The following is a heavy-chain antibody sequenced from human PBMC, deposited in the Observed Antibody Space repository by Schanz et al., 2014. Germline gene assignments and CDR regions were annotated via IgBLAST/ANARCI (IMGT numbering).Heavy chain of an antibody. J-gene: IGHJ6*02. CDR1: GGTFSSFG. Sequence: QVQVVQSGAEVKKPGASVKVSCKASGGTFSSFGINWVRQAPGQGLEWMGRIIPSLGLAKYEQKFQDKVTITADTSTTTAYMELSSLRSEDTAVYYCARDGGEVVRGVIEGVNHYYYGMDVWGQGTTVTVSS. D-gene: IGHD3-10*01. CDR2: IIPSLGLA. V-gene: IGHV1-69*04. CDR3: ARDGGEVVRGVIEGVNHYYYGMDV.